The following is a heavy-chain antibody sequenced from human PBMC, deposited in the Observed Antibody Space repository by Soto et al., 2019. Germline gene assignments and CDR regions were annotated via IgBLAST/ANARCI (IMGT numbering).Heavy chain of an antibody. Sequence: GSLRLSCAASGYTFSDYYMSWIRQAPGKGLEWISYIDTSGTKIHYADSVKGRFTISRDNSKNTLYLQMNSLRAEDTAVYYCAKNGGIAAAVVLADVWGQGTTVTVSS. V-gene: IGHV3-11*01. D-gene: IGHD6-13*01. CDR3: AKNGGIAAAVVLADV. CDR1: GYTFSDYY. CDR2: IDTSGTKI. J-gene: IGHJ6*02.